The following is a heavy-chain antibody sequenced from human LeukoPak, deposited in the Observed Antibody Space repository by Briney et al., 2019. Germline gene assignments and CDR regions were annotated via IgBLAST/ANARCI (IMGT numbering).Heavy chain of an antibody. D-gene: IGHD2-15*01. V-gene: IGHV1-69*05. CDR2: IIPIFGTA. Sequence: SVKVSCKASGGTFSSYAISWVRQAPGQGLEWMGGIIPIFGTANYAQKFQGRVTITTDESTSTAYMELSSLRSEDTAVYYCARDLGCSGGSCYRSDPWGQGTLVTVSS. J-gene: IGHJ5*02. CDR3: ARDLGCSGGSCYRSDP. CDR1: GGTFSSYA.